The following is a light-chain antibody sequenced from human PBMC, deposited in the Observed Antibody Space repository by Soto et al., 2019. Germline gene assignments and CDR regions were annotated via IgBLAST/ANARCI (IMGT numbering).Light chain of an antibody. CDR1: QSVLYSSNNKNY. CDR2: WAS. V-gene: IGKV4-1*01. Sequence: VMTQSPDCLAVSLGEGATIDCKSSQSVLYSSNNKNYLAWYQQKPGQPPKLLIYWASTRESGVPDRFSGSGSGTDFTLTISSLQAEDVAVYYCQQYYSIPPTFGQGTKVEIK. CDR3: QQYYSIPPT. J-gene: IGKJ1*01.